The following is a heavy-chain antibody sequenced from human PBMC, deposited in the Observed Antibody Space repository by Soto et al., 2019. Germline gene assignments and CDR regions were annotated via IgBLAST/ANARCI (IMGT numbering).Heavy chain of an antibody. CDR2: IIPIFGTA. V-gene: IGHV1-69*13. Sequence: SLKVSCKASGGTFSSYAISWVRQAPGQGLEWMGGIIPIFGTANYAQKFQGRVTITADESTSTAYMELSSLRSEDTAVYYCASTVVVTAILDYFDYWGQGTLVTVSS. CDR3: ASTVVVTAILDYFDY. CDR1: GGTFSSYA. D-gene: IGHD2-21*02. J-gene: IGHJ4*02.